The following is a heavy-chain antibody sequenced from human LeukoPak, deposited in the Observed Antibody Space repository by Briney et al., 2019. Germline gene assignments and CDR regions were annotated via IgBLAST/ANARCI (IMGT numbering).Heavy chain of an antibody. CDR3: AKDRPNYHESNGHYYRPNGDY. CDR1: GFTFNIYS. J-gene: IGHJ4*02. CDR2: ITSSGDAT. Sequence: GGSLRLSCAASGFTFNIYSMSWVRQAPGKGLKWVSSITSSGDATFYADSVKDRFTISRDNSKNTLYLQMSRLRAEDTAVYYCAKDRPNYHESNGHYYRPNGDYWGQGTLVTVSS. V-gene: IGHV3-23*01. D-gene: IGHD3-22*01.